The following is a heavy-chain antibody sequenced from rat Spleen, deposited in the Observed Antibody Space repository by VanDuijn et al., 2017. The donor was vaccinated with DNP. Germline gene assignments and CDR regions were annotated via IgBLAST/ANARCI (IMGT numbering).Heavy chain of an antibody. J-gene: IGHJ2*01. Sequence: EVQLVESGGGLVQPGRSLKLSCAASGFTFSNYGVAWVRQAPTKGLEWVAYIRYDGGGTKYGDSVKGRFAISRDNAKSTLYLQMNSLRSEDMATYYCIRWNSGHFDYWGQGVMVTVSS. CDR1: GFTFSNYG. CDR3: IRWNSGHFDY. CDR2: IRYDGGGT. D-gene: IGHD4-3*01. V-gene: IGHV5-22*01.